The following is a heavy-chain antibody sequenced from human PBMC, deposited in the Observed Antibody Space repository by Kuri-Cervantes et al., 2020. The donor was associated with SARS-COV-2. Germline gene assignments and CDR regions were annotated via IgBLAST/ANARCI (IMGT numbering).Heavy chain of an antibody. Sequence: GSLRLSCTVSGGSISSYYWSWIRQPAGKGLEWIGRIYTSGSTNYNPSLKSRVTMSVDTSKNQFSLKLSSVTAADTAVYYCARRSLSFWGSYRSHFDYWGQGTLVTVSS. CDR1: GGSISSYY. J-gene: IGHJ4*02. CDR2: IYTSGST. CDR3: ARRSLSFWGSYRSHFDY. D-gene: IGHD3-16*02. V-gene: IGHV4-4*07.